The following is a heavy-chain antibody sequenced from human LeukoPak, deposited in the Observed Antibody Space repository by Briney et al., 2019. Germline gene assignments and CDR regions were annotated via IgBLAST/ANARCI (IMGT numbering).Heavy chain of an antibody. Sequence: PSETLSLTCAVYGGSFSGYYWSWIRQPPGKGLEWIGEINHSGSTNYNPSLKSRVTISVDTSKNQFSLKLSSVTAAGTAVYYCARYSNYVSYNWFDPWGQGTLVTVSS. CDR1: GGSFSGYY. J-gene: IGHJ5*02. D-gene: IGHD4-4*01. CDR2: INHSGST. V-gene: IGHV4-34*01. CDR3: ARYSNYVSYNWFDP.